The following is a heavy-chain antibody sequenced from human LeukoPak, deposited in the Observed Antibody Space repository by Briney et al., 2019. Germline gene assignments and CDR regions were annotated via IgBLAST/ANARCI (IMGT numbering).Heavy chain of an antibody. Sequence: PALVKPTQTLTLTCTFSGFSLSTSGMCVGWIRQPPGKALEWLAVIDWDDNKLYTTSLKTRLTISKDTSKNQLVLTMTNMDPVDTATYYCARFLYGDYTSYFDYWGQGTLVTVSP. CDR3: ARFLYGDYTSYFDY. J-gene: IGHJ4*02. CDR1: GFSLSTSGMC. V-gene: IGHV2-70*01. D-gene: IGHD4-17*01. CDR2: IDWDDNK.